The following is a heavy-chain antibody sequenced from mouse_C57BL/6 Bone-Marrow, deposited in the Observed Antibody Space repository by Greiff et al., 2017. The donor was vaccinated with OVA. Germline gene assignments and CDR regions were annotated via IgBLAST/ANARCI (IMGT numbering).Heavy chain of an antibody. V-gene: IGHV14-2*01. CDR2: IDPEDGEH. Sequence: EVQLQESGAELVQPGASVKLSCTASGFNITDYYMHWVKQRTEQGLEWIGRIDPEDGEHKYDQNFQGKATMTADTSSNTAYLQLSSLTSEDTGVYYCAREYYGSNYEGQGTTLTVSS. CDR1: GFNITDYY. D-gene: IGHD1-1*01. CDR3: AREYYGSNY. J-gene: IGHJ2*01.